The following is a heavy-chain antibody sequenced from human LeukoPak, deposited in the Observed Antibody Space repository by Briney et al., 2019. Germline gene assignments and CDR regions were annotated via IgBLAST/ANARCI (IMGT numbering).Heavy chain of an antibody. CDR1: GGSFSGYY. CDR3: ARGYCSGGSCCSNYYYYMDV. Sequence: SETLSLTCAVYGGSFSGYYWSWIRQPPGKGLEWIGEINHSGSTNYNPSLKSRVTISVDTSKNQFSLKLSSVTAADTAVYYCARGYCSGGSCCSNYYYYMDVWGKGTMVTVSS. D-gene: IGHD2-15*01. J-gene: IGHJ6*03. CDR2: INHSGST. V-gene: IGHV4-34*01.